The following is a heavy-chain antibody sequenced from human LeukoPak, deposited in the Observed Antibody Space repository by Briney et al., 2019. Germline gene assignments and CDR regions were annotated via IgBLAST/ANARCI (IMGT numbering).Heavy chain of an antibody. CDR3: AKDQYSSGWYFDY. CDR1: GFIFSSYS. Sequence: PGGSLRLSCAVSGFIFSSYSMNWVRQAPGKGLEWVSHISSSSTSKYYADSVKGRFTISRDNAKNSLYLQMNSLRAEDTAIYYCAKDQYSSGWYFDYWGQGTLVTVSS. D-gene: IGHD6-19*01. J-gene: IGHJ4*02. CDR2: ISSSSTSK. V-gene: IGHV3-48*04.